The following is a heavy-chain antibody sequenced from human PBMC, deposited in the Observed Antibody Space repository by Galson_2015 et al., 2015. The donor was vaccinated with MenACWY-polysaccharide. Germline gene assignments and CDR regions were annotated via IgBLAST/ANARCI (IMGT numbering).Heavy chain of an antibody. CDR1: GFTFSSYG. CDR3: AKDGVLDY. CDR2: ISYDGSNK. Sequence: SLRLSCAASGFTFSSYGMHWVRQAPGKGLEWMAVISYDGSNKYYADSVKGRFTISRDNSKNTLYLQMNSLRAEDTAVYYCAKDGVLDYWGQGTLVTVSS. D-gene: IGHD3-10*01. V-gene: IGHV3-30*18. J-gene: IGHJ4*02.